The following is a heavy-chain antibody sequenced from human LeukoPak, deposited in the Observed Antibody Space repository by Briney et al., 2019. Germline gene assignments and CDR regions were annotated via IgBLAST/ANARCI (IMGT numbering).Heavy chain of an antibody. V-gene: IGHV4-39*02. CDR3: AREKFTMVRGVIIPYYYMDV. D-gene: IGHD3-10*01. CDR2: IYYTGST. CDR1: GASISGSGYY. J-gene: IGHJ6*03. Sequence: SETLSLTCAVSGASISGSGYYLGWIRQPPGKGLEWIGNIYYTGSTYYNASLQSRVTISIDMSKNQFSLRLNSVTAADTAVYYCAREKFTMVRGVIIPYYYMDVWGKGTTVTISS.